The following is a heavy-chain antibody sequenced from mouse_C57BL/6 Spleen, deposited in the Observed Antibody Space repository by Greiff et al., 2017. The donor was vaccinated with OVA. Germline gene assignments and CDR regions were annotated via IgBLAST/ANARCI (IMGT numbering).Heavy chain of an antibody. Sequence: EVKVVESGGGLVQPGGSMKLSCAASGFTFSDAWMDWVRQSPEKGLEWVAEIRNKANNHATYYAESVKGRFTISRDDSKSSVYLQMNSLRAEDTGIYYCTRDDYDYYAMDYWGQGTSVTVSS. CDR2: IRNKANNHAT. D-gene: IGHD2-4*01. V-gene: IGHV6-6*01. CDR3: TRDDYDYYAMDY. CDR1: GFTFSDAW. J-gene: IGHJ4*01.